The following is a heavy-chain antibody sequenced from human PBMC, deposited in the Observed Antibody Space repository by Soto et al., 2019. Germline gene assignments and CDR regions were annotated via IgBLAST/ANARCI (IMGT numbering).Heavy chain of an antibody. D-gene: IGHD2-21*02. CDR3: AKARDTVTAYDAYDM. Sequence: GGSLRLSCAASEFTFSSYPMSWVRQAPGKGLEWVSAITGSGGFTNYADSVKGRFTISRDNSKNTLFLQMSSLRAEDTAVYYCAKARDTVTAYDAYDMWGQGTMVTVSS. V-gene: IGHV3-23*01. J-gene: IGHJ3*02. CDR2: ITGSGGFT. CDR1: EFTFSSYP.